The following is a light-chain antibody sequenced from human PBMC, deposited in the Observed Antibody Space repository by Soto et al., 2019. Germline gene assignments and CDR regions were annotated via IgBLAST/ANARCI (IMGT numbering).Light chain of an antibody. CDR3: SSSTSSSTVV. J-gene: IGLJ2*01. CDR2: EVS. CDR1: SSDVGGYNY. V-gene: IGLV2-14*01. Sequence: SALTQPASVSGSPGQSITISCTGTSSDVGGYNYVSWYQQHPGKAPKLMIYEVSNRPSGVSNRFSGSKSGNTASLTISGLQAEDEADYYCSSSTSSSTVVFGGGTKLTVL.